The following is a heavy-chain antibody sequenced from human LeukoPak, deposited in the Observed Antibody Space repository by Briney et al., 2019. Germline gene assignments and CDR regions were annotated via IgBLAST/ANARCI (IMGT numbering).Heavy chain of an antibody. CDR1: GGSVSSGSYY. Sequence: SETLSLTCTVSGGSVSSGSYYWSWIRQPPGKGLEWIGRIYISGSTNYNPSLKSRVTMSLDTSKNQLSLKLSSVTAADTAVYYCARLYYDSGCYSRDYWGQGTLVTVSS. D-gene: IGHD3-22*01. CDR3: ARLYYDSGCYSRDY. CDR2: IYISGST. J-gene: IGHJ4*02. V-gene: IGHV4-61*01.